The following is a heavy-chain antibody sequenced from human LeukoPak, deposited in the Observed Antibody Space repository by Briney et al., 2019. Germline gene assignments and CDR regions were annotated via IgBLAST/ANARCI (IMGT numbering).Heavy chain of an antibody. CDR3: AKDIPPRSLRCFDWLAPGRNAFDI. CDR1: GFTFDDYA. V-gene: IGHV3-43*02. D-gene: IGHD3-9*01. CDR2: ISGDGGST. J-gene: IGHJ3*02. Sequence: GGSLRLSCAASGFTFDDYAMHWVRQAPGKGLERVSLISGDGGSTYYADSVKGRFTISRDNSKNSLYLQMNSLRTEDTALYYCAKDIPPRSLRCFDWLAPGRNAFDIWGQGTMVTVSS.